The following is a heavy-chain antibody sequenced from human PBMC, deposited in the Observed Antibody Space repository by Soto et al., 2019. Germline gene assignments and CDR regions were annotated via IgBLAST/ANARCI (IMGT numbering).Heavy chain of an antibody. V-gene: IGHV3-15*01. CDR3: TAIAAAGFFDY. CDR1: GFTFSNAW. CDR2: IKSKTDGGTT. Sequence: PGGSLRLSCAASGFTFSNAWMSWVRQAPGKGLEWVGRIKSKTDGGTTDYAAPVKGRFTISRDDSKNTLYLQMNSLKTEDTAVYYCTAIAAAGFFDYWGQGTLVTVSS. J-gene: IGHJ4*02. D-gene: IGHD6-13*01.